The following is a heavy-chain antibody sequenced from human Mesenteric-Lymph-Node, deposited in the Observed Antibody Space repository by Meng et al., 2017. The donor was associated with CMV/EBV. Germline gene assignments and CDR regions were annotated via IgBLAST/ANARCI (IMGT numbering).Heavy chain of an antibody. CDR2: INDSGAT. CDR3: AASTLRAPFEF. Sequence: SETLSLTCTVSGGSISSYYWTWIRQPPGKGLEWVGEINDSGATNDNPSLNRRVTISVDKSKNQFSLNLTSVTPADTAVYYCAASTLRAPFEFWGQGSLVTVSS. D-gene: IGHD5/OR15-5a*01. J-gene: IGHJ4*02. CDR1: GGSISSYY. V-gene: IGHV4-34*01.